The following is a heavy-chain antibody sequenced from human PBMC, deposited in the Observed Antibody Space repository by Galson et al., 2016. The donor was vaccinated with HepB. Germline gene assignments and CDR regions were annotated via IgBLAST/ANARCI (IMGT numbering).Heavy chain of an antibody. D-gene: IGHD1-7*01. CDR2: ISYDGNGK. CDR3: GREAYSTGSTLD. Sequence: SLRLSCAASGFTFSGYPMHWVRQAPGKGLEWLTVISYDGNGKYYADSVKGRFTISRDNSKNTLYLQMNGLRAEDTAVYYCGREAYSTGSTLDWGQGTLVTVAS. CDR1: GFTFSGYP. V-gene: IGHV3-30-3*01. J-gene: IGHJ4*02.